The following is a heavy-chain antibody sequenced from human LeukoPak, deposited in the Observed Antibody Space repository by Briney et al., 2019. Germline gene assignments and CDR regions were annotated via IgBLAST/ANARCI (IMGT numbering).Heavy chain of an antibody. J-gene: IGHJ5*02. CDR2: INPNSGGT. Sequence: APVKVSCKASGYTFTGYYMHWVRQAPGQGLEWMGWINPNSGGTNYAQKFQGRVTMTRDTSISTAYMELSRLRSDDTAVYYCARDEHIVVVVAATGSFDPWGQGTLVTVSS. V-gene: IGHV1-2*02. CDR1: GYTFTGYY. D-gene: IGHD2-15*01. CDR3: ARDEHIVVVVAATGSFDP.